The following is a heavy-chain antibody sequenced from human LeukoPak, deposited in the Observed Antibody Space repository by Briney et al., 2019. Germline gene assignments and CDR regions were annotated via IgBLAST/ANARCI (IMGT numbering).Heavy chain of an antibody. D-gene: IGHD3-10*01. CDR3: ARTPTMVPSVVSVFDY. CDR1: GGSISSGGYY. V-gene: IGHV4-61*08. J-gene: IGHJ4*02. CDR2: IYYSGST. Sequence: SETLSLTCAVSGGSISSGGYYWSWIRQPPGKGLEWIGYIYYSGSTNYNPSLKSRVTISVDTSKNQFSLKLSSVTAADTAVYYCARTPTMVPSVVSVFDYWGQGTLVTVSS.